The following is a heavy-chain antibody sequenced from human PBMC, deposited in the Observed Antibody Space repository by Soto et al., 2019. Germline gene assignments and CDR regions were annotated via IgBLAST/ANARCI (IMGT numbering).Heavy chain of an antibody. CDR1: GYTFTSYG. Sequence: ASVQVSCKASGYTFTSYGISWVRQAPGQGLEWMGWISAYNGNTNYAQKLQGRVTMTTDTSTSTAYMELRSLRSDDTAVYYCARVPAGLDYYYYYGMDVWGQGTTVTVSS. D-gene: IGHD6-13*01. CDR2: ISAYNGNT. J-gene: IGHJ6*02. CDR3: ARVPAGLDYYYYYGMDV. V-gene: IGHV1-18*01.